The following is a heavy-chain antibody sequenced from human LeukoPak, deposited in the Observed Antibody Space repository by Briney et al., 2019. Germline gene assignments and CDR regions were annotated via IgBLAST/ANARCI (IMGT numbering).Heavy chain of an antibody. Sequence: SQTLSLTCAISGDSVSSNSAAWNWIRQSPSRGLEWLGRTYYRSKWYNDYAVSVKSRITINPDTSKNQFSLQLNSVIPEDTAVYYCARDRLDSSGYYLAPGYYYMDVWGKGTTVTVSS. CDR2: TYYRSKWYN. CDR1: GDSVSSNSAA. V-gene: IGHV6-1*01. CDR3: ARDRLDSSGYYLAPGYYYMDV. D-gene: IGHD3-22*01. J-gene: IGHJ6*03.